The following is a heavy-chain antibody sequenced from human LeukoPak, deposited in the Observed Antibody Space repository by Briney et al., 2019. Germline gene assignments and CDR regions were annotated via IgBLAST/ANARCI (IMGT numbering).Heavy chain of an antibody. D-gene: IGHD2-15*01. CDR2: INPKSGGA. V-gene: IGHV1-2*02. Sequence: ASVKVSCKASGYTFTGYYMHWVRQAPGQGLEWVGWINPKSGGANYAQQFQGRVTMTRDTSISTAYMELSSLRSDDTGVYYCARGQYCSGGSCFFDYWGQGTLVTVSS. CDR3: ARGQYCSGGSCFFDY. J-gene: IGHJ4*02. CDR1: GYTFTGYY.